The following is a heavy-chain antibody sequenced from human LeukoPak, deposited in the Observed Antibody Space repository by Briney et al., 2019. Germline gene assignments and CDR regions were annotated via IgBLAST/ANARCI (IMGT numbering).Heavy chain of an antibody. D-gene: IGHD6-19*01. CDR3: ASAPGAGYYGMDV. V-gene: IGHV3-7*01. J-gene: IGHJ6*02. CDR2: IKQDGSEK. CDR1: GFTFSSYW. Sequence: PGGSLRLSCAASGFTFSSYWMSWVRQAPGKGLEWVASIKQDGSEKYYVDSVKGRFTISRDNAKNSLYLQMNSLRAEDTAVYYCASAPGAGYYGMDVWGQGTTVTVSS.